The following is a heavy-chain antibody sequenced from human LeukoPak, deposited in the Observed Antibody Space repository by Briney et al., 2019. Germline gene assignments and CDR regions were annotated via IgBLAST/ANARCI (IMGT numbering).Heavy chain of an antibody. J-gene: IGHJ4*02. CDR3: ARAYSSGWAYFDY. Sequence: PGGSLRLSCAASGFTFSSYGMHWVRQAPGKGLEWVAVIWFDGSNKYYADSVKGRFTISRDNSKNTLYLRMNSLRAEDTAVYYCARAYSSGWAYFDYWGQGNLVTVSS. CDR2: IWFDGSNK. CDR1: GFTFSSYG. D-gene: IGHD6-19*01. V-gene: IGHV3-33*01.